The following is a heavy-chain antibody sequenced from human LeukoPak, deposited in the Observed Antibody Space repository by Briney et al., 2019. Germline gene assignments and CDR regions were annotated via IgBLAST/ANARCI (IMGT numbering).Heavy chain of an antibody. J-gene: IGHJ4*02. Sequence: GGSLRLSCAASGFTFSDYYMSWSRQAPGKGLEWLSYISPSTTHTSYADSVKGRFTISRDNAKNSLYLQMNSLRAEDTAVYYCARLPVVVAATPFDYWGQGTLVTVSS. CDR1: GFTFSDYY. V-gene: IGHV3-11*06. CDR2: ISPSTTHT. CDR3: ARLPVVVAATPFDY. D-gene: IGHD2-15*01.